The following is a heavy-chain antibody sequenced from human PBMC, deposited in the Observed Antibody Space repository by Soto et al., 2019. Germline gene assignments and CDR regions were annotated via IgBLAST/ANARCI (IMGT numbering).Heavy chain of an antibody. V-gene: IGHV1-18*04. J-gene: IGHJ6*02. CDR1: GYTFTSYG. D-gene: IGHD5-18*01. Sequence: GASVKVSCKASGYTFTSYGISWVRQAPGQGLEWMGWISVDDGDTNYEQTFQGRVTMSTDTSTSTAYMEMRSLRSDDTAVYYCARDQVAKWAPGSAMVNYYYGMDAWGQGTTVTVSS. CDR2: ISVDDGDT. CDR3: ARDQVAKWAPGSAMVNYYYGMDA.